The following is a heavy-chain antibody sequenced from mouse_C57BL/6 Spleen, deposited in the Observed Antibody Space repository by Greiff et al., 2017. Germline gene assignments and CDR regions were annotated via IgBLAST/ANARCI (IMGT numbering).Heavy chain of an antibody. Sequence: QVQLQQPGAELVKPGASVKMSCKASGYTFTSYWITWVKQRPGQGLEWIGDIYPGSGSTNYNEKFKSKATLTVDTSSSTAYMQLSSLTSEDSAVYYCAREEHYYGSTLFAYWGQGTLVTVSA. CDR1: GYTFTSYW. D-gene: IGHD1-1*01. CDR2: IYPGSGST. J-gene: IGHJ3*01. V-gene: IGHV1-55*01. CDR3: AREEHYYGSTLFAY.